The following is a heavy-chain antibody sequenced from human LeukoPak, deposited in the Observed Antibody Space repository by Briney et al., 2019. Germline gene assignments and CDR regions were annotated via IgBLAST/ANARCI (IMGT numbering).Heavy chain of an antibody. CDR1: GGSISSYY. CDR3: ARAGEVRTIFGVSWVY. Sequence: KPSETLSLTCTVSGGSISSYYWSWIRQPAGKGLEWIGRIYTSGSTNYNPSLKSRVTMLVDTSKNQFSLKLSSVTAADTAVYYCARAGEVRTIFGVSWVYWGQGTLVTVSS. D-gene: IGHD3-3*01. CDR2: IYTSGST. V-gene: IGHV4-4*07. J-gene: IGHJ4*02.